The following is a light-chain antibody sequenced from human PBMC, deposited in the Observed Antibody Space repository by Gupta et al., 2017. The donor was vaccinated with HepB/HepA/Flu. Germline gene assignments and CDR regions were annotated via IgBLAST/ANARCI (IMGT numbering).Light chain of an antibody. Sequence: EIVLTQSPATLSLSPGERATLSCGASQSVSSSYLAWYQQKPGRAPRLLIYDASSRATGIPDRFSGSGSVTDFTLTISRLEPEDFAVYYCQQDGSSPITFGGGTKVEIK. V-gene: IGKV3D-20*01. CDR2: DAS. CDR1: QSVSSSY. J-gene: IGKJ4*01. CDR3: QQDGSSPIT.